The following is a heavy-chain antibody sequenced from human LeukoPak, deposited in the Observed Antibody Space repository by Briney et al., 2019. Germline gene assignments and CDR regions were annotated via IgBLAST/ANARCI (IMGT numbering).Heavy chain of an antibody. CDR3: ARATYYYDSSGYSTLFDY. CDR1: GGTFSSYA. CDR2: ISAYNGNT. D-gene: IGHD3-22*01. J-gene: IGHJ4*02. V-gene: IGHV1-18*01. Sequence: ASVKVSCKASGGTFSSYAISWVRQAPGQGLEWMGWISAYNGNTNYAQKLQGRVTMTTDTSTSTAYMELRSLRSDDTAVYYCARATYYYDSSGYSTLFDYWGQGTLVTVSS.